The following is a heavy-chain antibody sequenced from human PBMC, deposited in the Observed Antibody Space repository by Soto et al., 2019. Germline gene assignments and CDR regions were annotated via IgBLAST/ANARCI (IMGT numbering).Heavy chain of an antibody. CDR1: GFIFSNYA. CDR3: AKDLIRGGGYDDPDY. V-gene: IGHV3-23*01. Sequence: EVHLLEPGGGLVQPGGSLRLSCAASGFIFSNYAMFWFRQAPGKGLEWVSTIYAAGGGKYNAASVKGRFTLSKDNSRDTLFLQMDSLRGEDTAMYFCAKDLIRGGGYDDPDYWGQGTLVTVSS. J-gene: IGHJ4*02. D-gene: IGHD5-12*01. CDR2: IYAAGGGK.